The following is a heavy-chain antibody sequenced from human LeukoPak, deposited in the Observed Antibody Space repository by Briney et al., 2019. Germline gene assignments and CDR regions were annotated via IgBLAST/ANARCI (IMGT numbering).Heavy chain of an antibody. V-gene: IGHV3-64D*06. CDR3: VKGGDYDILITLGY. CDR1: GFTFSSYA. J-gene: IGHJ4*02. CDR2: ISSNGGST. Sequence: GGSLRLSCSASGFTFSSYAMHWVRQAPGKGLEYVSAISSNGGSTYYADSVKGRFTISRDNSKNTLYLQMSSLRAEDTAVYYCVKGGDYDILITLGYWGQGTLVTVSS. D-gene: IGHD3-9*01.